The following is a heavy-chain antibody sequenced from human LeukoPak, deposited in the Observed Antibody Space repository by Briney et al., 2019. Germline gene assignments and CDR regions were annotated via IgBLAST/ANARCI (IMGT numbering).Heavy chain of an antibody. Sequence: SETLSLTCTVSGGSISSSSYYWGWIRQPPGKGLAWIGSIYYSGSTYYNPSLKSRVTISVDTSKNQFSLKLSSVTAADTAVYYCARLIVATISLDYWGQGTLVTVSS. CDR1: GGSISSSSYY. V-gene: IGHV4-39*01. CDR3: ARLIVATISLDY. CDR2: IYYSGST. D-gene: IGHD5-12*01. J-gene: IGHJ4*02.